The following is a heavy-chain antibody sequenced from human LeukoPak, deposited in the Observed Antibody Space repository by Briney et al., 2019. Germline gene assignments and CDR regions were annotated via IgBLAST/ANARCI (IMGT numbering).Heavy chain of an antibody. CDR2: ISGSGGST. CDR3: AKAISSGSRCWFDP. V-gene: IGHV3-23*01. Sequence: PGGSLRLSCAASGFTFSSYAMSWVRRTPGKGLEWVSAISGSGGSTYYADTVKGRFTISRDNSKNTLYLQTNSLRAEDTAVYYCAKAISSGSRCWFDPWGQGTLVTVSS. D-gene: IGHD6-19*01. J-gene: IGHJ5*02. CDR1: GFTFSSYA.